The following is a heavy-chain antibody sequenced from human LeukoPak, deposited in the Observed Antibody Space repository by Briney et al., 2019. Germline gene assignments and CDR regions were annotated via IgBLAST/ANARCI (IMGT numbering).Heavy chain of an antibody. CDR1: GGSISSSSYY. CDR3: ARDITIFGVGIPKGYWFDP. V-gene: IGHV4-39*07. J-gene: IGHJ5*02. D-gene: IGHD3-3*01. CDR2: IYHSGST. Sequence: PSETLSLTCTVSGGSISSSSYYWGWIRQPPGKGLEWIGSIYHSGSTYYNPSLKSRVTISVDTSKNQFSLKLSSVTAADTAVYYCARDITIFGVGIPKGYWFDPWGQGTLVTVSS.